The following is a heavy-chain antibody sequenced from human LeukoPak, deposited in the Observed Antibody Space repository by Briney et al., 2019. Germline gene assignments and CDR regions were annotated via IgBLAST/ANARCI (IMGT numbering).Heavy chain of an antibody. J-gene: IGHJ4*02. D-gene: IGHD3-10*01. CDR2: INHSGST. CDR1: GGSFSGYY. V-gene: IGHV4-34*01. Sequence: SETLSLTCAVYGGSFSGYYWSWIRQPPGKGLEWIGEINHSGSTNYNPSLKSRVTISVDTSKNQFSLKPSSVTAADTAVYCCARGLGYYGSGSYLKHWGQGTLVTVSS. CDR3: ARGLGYYGSGSYLKH.